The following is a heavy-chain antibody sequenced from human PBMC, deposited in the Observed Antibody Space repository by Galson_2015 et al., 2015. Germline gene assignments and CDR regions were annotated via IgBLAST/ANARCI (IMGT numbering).Heavy chain of an antibody. Sequence: SLRLSCAASGFTFSSYAMSWVRQAPGKGLEWVSAVSGSGGSTYYADSVKGRFTISRDNSKNTLYLQMNSLRAEDTAVYYCAKPSYSSGSGGQLFDYWGQGTLVTVSS. CDR2: VSGSGGST. V-gene: IGHV3-23*01. J-gene: IGHJ4*02. CDR1: GFTFSSYA. CDR3: AKPSYSSGSGGQLFDY. D-gene: IGHD6-19*01.